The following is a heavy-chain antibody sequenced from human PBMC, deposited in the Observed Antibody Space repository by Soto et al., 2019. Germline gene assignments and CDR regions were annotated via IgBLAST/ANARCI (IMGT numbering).Heavy chain of an antibody. D-gene: IGHD2-15*01. J-gene: IGHJ5*01. CDR1: GDSSTTVDYF. Sequence: PSGSLYLTSAVSGDSSTTVDYFWAWIRQPPGQALEYIGYIYKSATTYYNPSFESRVAVSLDTSKSQFSLNVTSVTAADTAVYFCARGRYCLTGRCFPNWFDSWGQGTLVTVSS. CDR2: IYKSATT. V-gene: IGHV4-30-4*01. CDR3: ARGRYCLTGRCFPNWFDS.